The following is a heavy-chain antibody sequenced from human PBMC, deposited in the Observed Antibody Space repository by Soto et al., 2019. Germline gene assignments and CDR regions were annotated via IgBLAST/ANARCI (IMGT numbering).Heavy chain of an antibody. CDR2: LYYSGST. CDR1: GGSINNRSYY. Sequence: SETLSLTCTVSGGSINNRSYYWGWIRQPPGKGLEWIVTLYYSGSTYYNPSLKSRVTISVDTSKNQLSLELSSVTAADTALYYCARLYGGSYFDSWSQGTLVTVSS. D-gene: IGHD1-26*01. V-gene: IGHV4-39*01. CDR3: ARLYGGSYFDS. J-gene: IGHJ4*02.